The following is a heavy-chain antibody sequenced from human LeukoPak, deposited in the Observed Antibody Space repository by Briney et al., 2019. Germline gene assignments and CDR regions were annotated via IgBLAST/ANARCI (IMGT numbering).Heavy chain of an antibody. CDR2: INPISGGT. Sequence: ASVKVSCKASGYTFTGYYIHWVRQAPRQGLEWMGRINPISGGTNYAQKFQGRVSMTTDTSISTAYMELSRLRSDDTAVYYCARSLADITPVDPWGQGTLVTVSS. CDR3: ARSLADITPVDP. J-gene: IGHJ5*02. D-gene: IGHD3-9*01. V-gene: IGHV1-2*06. CDR1: GYTFTGYY.